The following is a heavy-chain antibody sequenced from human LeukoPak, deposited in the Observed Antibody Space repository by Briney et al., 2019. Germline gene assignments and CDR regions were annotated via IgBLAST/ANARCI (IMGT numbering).Heavy chain of an antibody. D-gene: IGHD3-22*01. CDR1: GFTFSSYA. J-gene: IGHJ3*02. CDR3: ANLGLLYYYDSSGYSRDDAFDI. CDR2: ISYDGSNK. V-gene: IGHV3-30-3*01. Sequence: PGGSLRLSCAASGFTFSSYAMHWVRQAPGKGLEWVAVISYDGSNKYYADSVKGRFTISRDNSKNTLYLQMNSLRAEDTAVYYCANLGLLYYYDSSGYSRDDAFDIWGQGTMVTVSS.